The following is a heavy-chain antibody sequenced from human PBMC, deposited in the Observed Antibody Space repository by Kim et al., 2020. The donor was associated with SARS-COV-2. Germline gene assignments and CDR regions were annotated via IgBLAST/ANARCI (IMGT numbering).Heavy chain of an antibody. CDR3: ARSPHQLGYYYYGMDV. CDR1: GGSISSSNW. D-gene: IGHD2-2*01. J-gene: IGHJ6*02. Sequence: SETLSLTCAVSGGSISSSNWWSWVRQPPGKGLEWIGEIYHSGSTNYNPSLKSRVTISVDKSKNQFSLKLSSVTAADTAVYYCARSPHQLGYYYYGMDVWGQGTTVTVSS. CDR2: IYHSGST. V-gene: IGHV4-4*02.